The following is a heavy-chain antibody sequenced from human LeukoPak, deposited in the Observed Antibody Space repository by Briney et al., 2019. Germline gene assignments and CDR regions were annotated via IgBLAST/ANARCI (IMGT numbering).Heavy chain of an antibody. D-gene: IGHD2-2*01. V-gene: IGHV3-48*03. Sequence: PGGSLRLSCAASGFTFSSYEMNWVRQAPGKGLEWVSYISSSGSTIYYADSVKGRFTISRDNAKNSLYLQMNSLRAEDTAVYSCARTAGVLSDYYYYMDVWGKGTTVTVSS. CDR1: GFTFSSYE. J-gene: IGHJ6*03. CDR2: ISSSGSTI. CDR3: ARTAGVLSDYYYYMDV.